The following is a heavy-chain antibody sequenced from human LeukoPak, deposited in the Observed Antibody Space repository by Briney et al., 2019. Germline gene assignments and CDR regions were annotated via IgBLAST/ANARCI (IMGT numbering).Heavy chain of an antibody. CDR1: GFTFSSYG. D-gene: IGHD6-6*01. CDR3: AKAHEYSSSPGDY. CDR2: IRYDGSNK. V-gene: IGHV3-30*02. Sequence: PGGSLRLSCAASGFTFSSYGMHWVRQAPGKGLEWVAFIRYDGSNKYYADSVKGRFTISRDNSKNTLYLQMNSLRAEDTAVYYCAKAHEYSSSPGDYWGQGTLVTVSS. J-gene: IGHJ4*02.